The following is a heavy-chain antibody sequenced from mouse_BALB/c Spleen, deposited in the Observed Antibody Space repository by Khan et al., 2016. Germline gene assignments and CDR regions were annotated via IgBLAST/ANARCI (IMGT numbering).Heavy chain of an antibody. V-gene: IGHV14-3*02. CDR2: IDPANGNT. CDR3: ARRAIYYDYDGGAWFAY. J-gene: IGHJ3*01. D-gene: IGHD2-4*01. Sequence: VQLKEFGAELVKPGASVKLSCTASGFNIKDTYMHWVKQRPEQGLEWIGRIDPANGNTKYDPKFQGKATITADTSSNTAYLQLSSLTSEDTAVYYCARRAIYYDYDGGAWFAYWGQGTLVTVSA. CDR1: GFNIKDTY.